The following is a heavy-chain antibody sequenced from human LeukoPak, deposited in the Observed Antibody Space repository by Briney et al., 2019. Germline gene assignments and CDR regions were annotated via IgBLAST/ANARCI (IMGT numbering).Heavy chain of an antibody. V-gene: IGHV1-8*01. CDR3: ARGRYYYDSSGLNWFDP. D-gene: IGHD3-22*01. CDR2: MNPNSGNT. CDR1: GYTFTSYD. Sequence: ASVKVSCKASGYTFTSYDINWVRQATGQGLEWMGWMNPNSGNTGYAQKFQGRVTMTRNTSISTDYMELSSLRSEDTAVYYCARGRYYYDSSGLNWFDPWGQGTLVTVSS. J-gene: IGHJ5*02.